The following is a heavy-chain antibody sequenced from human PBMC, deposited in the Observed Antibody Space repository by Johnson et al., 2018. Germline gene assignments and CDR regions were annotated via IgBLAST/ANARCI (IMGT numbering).Heavy chain of an antibody. J-gene: IGHJ6*03. CDR2: IYYSGST. D-gene: IGHD4-23*01. CDR3: ARTAGGNRDYYMDV. Sequence: QVQLQESGPGLVKPSETLSLTCTVSGGSISSSSYYWGWIRQPPGKGLEWIGSIYYSGSTYYNPSLKSRVTISVDTSKNQFSLKLSSVTAPDTAVYYCARTAGGNRDYYMDVWGKGTTVTVSS. V-gene: IGHV4-39*07. CDR1: GGSISSSSYY.